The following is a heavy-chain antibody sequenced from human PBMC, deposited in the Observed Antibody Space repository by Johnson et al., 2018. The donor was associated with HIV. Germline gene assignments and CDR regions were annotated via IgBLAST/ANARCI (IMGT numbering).Heavy chain of an antibody. V-gene: IGHV3-20*04. CDR1: GFMFDDHG. J-gene: IGHJ3*02. CDR3: VRRDSGSLSCDI. Sequence: VQLVESGGGVLRPGGSLRLSCEGFGFMFDDHGLSWIRQAPGKGLEWVSGINWNGGATGYADSVKGRCTISRDNDRNSLYLQMNNLRVEDTALYYCVRRDSGSLSCDIWGQGTMVSVSS. D-gene: IGHD1-26*01. CDR2: INWNGGAT.